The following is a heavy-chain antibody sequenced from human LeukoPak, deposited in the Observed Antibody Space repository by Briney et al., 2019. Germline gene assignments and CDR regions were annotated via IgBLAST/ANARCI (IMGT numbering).Heavy chain of an antibody. CDR3: ARERAKGYCSGGSCSDYYYGMDV. CDR1: GGTFSSYA. V-gene: IGHV1-69*04. CDR2: IIPILGIA. D-gene: IGHD2-15*01. J-gene: IGHJ6*02. Sequence: ASVKVSCKASGGTFSSYAISWVRQAPGQGLEWMGRIIPILGIANYAQKFQGRVTITADKSTSTAYMELSSLRSEDTAVYYCARERAKGYCSGGSCSDYYYGMDVWGQGTTVTVSS.